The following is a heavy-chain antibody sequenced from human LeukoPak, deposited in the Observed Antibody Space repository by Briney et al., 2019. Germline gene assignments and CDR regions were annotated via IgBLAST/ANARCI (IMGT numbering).Heavy chain of an antibody. J-gene: IGHJ4*02. CDR1: AFTFSSYA. CDR2: TSTSGGST. D-gene: IGHD2-15*01. Sequence: PGGSLRLSCAASAFTFSSYAMSWVRQAPGKGLEWVSGTSTSGGSTYYADSVKGRCTISRDNSKNTLSLQMTSLRAEDTAVYYCATARGGYWGQGTLVTVSS. V-gene: IGHV3-23*01. CDR3: ATARGGY.